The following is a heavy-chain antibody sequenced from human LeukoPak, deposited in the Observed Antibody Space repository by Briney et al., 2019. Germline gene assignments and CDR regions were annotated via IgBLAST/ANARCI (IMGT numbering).Heavy chain of an antibody. CDR3: ARAFGSGYDWGDDWGYYFDY. V-gene: IGHV4-39*07. CDR1: GGSISSSSYY. CDR2: IYYSGST. D-gene: IGHD5-12*01. J-gene: IGHJ4*02. Sequence: PSQTLSLTCTVSGGSISSSSYYWGWIRQPPGKGLEWIGSIYYSGSTYYNPSLKSRVTISVDTSKNQFSLKLSSVTAADTAVYYCARAFGSGYDWGDDWGYYFDYWGQGTLVTVSS.